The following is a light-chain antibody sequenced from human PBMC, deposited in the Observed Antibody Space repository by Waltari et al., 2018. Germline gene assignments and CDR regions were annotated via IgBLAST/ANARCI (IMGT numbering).Light chain of an antibody. CDR1: QSVSSN. CDR2: GAS. CDR3: QQXNNWPPWT. J-gene: IGKJ1*01. Sequence: EIVMTXSPATLSVSPGERATLSCRASQSVSSNLAWYQQKPGQAPRLLIYGASTRATGXPARFSGSGSGTEFTLTXSSMQSEXXXVYYCQQXNNWPPWTXXXGTKVEIK. V-gene: IGKV3-15*01.